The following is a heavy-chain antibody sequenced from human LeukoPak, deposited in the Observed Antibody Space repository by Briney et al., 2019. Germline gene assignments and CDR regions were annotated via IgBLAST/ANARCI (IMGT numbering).Heavy chain of an antibody. V-gene: IGHV1-3*03. CDR2: ITTGRGET. Sequence: VASVRVSCKASGYTFTDYALHWVRQAPGQSLEWMGWITTGRGETQYSQELQRRITFSRDTSASTVYMDLSDLRSQDTAVYYCARGGKQWRGGNYFDSWGQGTLVAVSS. D-gene: IGHD6-19*01. CDR1: GYTFTDYA. CDR3: ARGGKQWRGGNYFDS. J-gene: IGHJ4*02.